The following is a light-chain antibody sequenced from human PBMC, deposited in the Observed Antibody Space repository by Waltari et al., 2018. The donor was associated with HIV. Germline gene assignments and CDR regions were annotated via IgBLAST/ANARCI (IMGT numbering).Light chain of an antibody. CDR3: QQTFSPPRR. Sequence: DINMTQSPSSLSASVGDRVTITCRASQSIITYLNWYHQSPVKAPTPLFFGASTLHDGVSSRFSGSGSETDFTLSIAGLQREDSGTYFCQQTFSPPRRFGPGT. V-gene: IGKV1-39*01. CDR1: QSIITY. CDR2: GAS. J-gene: IGKJ2*01.